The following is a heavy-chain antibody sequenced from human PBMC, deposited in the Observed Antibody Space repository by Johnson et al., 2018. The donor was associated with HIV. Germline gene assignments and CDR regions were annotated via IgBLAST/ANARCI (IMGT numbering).Heavy chain of an antibody. Sequence: VQLVESGGGLVKPGGSLRLSCAASGFTLSNAWMSWVRQAPGKGLEWVGRIKSKTDDGTTDYAAPVKGRFTISRDDSKNRVYLQMNSLKTEDTGVYYCATDLRLEWSEGDDAFDIWGQGTMVTVSS. CDR3: ATDLRLEWSEGDDAFDI. CDR2: IKSKTDDGTT. D-gene: IGHD3-3*01. J-gene: IGHJ3*02. V-gene: IGHV3-15*01. CDR1: GFTLSNAW.